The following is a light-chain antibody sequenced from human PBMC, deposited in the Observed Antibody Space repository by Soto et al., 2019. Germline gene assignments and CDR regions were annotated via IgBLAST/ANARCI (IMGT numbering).Light chain of an antibody. CDR2: AAS. V-gene: IGKV1-39*01. Sequence: DIQMTQSPSSLSASVGDRVTITCRASQSISSYLNWYQQKPGKAPKLLIDAASSLQSGVPSRLSGSGSGTDFTLTISSLQPEDFATYYCQQTYSTPLIFGGGTKVEIK. J-gene: IGKJ4*01. CDR1: QSISSY. CDR3: QQTYSTPLI.